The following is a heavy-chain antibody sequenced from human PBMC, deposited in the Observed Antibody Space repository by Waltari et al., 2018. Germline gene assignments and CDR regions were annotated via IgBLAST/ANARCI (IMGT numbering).Heavy chain of an antibody. J-gene: IGHJ4*02. V-gene: IGHV1-24*01. Sequence: QVQLVQSGAEVKKPGASVKVSCKVSGYTLTELSMHWVRQAPGKGLEWLGCFAPEDGETIYAQMCQGRVTMTEDTSTDTAYMELSSLRSEDTAVYYCATVRGSSSCYKDLGQGTLVTVSS. CDR3: ATVRGSSSCYKD. CDR2: FAPEDGET. CDR1: GYTLTELS. D-gene: IGHD6-13*01.